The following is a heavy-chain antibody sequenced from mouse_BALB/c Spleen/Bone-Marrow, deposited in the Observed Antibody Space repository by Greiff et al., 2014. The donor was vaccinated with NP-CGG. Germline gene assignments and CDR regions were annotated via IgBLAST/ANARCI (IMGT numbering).Heavy chain of an antibody. Sequence: HLVESGPELVKPGASVKMSCKASGYTFTSYLMHWVKQKPGQGLEWIGYINPYNDGTKYNEKFKGKATLTSDKSSSTAYKELSSLTSEDSAVYYCARGGNYWYFDVWGAGTTVTVSS. CDR3: ARGGNYWYFDV. CDR1: GYTFTSYL. J-gene: IGHJ1*01. D-gene: IGHD2-1*01. V-gene: IGHV1-14*01. CDR2: INPYNDGT.